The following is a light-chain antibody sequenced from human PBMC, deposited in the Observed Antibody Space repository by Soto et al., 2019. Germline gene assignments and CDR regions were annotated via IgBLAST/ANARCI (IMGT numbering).Light chain of an antibody. J-gene: IGKJ2*01. Sequence: EIVMTQSPATLSVSPGERATLSCRASQSVSSNLAWYQQKPGQAPRLLIYGASTRATGIPARFSGSGSGTEFTLTISSLQPDDFATYYCQQYNSYSGYTFGQGTKLEIK. CDR3: QQYNSYSGYT. CDR2: GAS. CDR1: QSVSSN. V-gene: IGKV3-15*01.